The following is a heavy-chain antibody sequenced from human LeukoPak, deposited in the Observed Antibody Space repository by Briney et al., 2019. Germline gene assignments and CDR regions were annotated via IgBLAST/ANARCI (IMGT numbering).Heavy chain of an antibody. V-gene: IGHV4-59*01. Sequence: PSETLSLTCTVSGGSISSYYWSWIQQPPGKGLEWIGYIYYSGSTNYNPSLKSRVTISVDTSKNQFSLKLSSVTAADTAVYYCAGSIAVAGIDYWGQGTLVTVSS. J-gene: IGHJ4*02. CDR3: AGSIAVAGIDY. CDR2: IYYSGST. CDR1: GGSISSYY. D-gene: IGHD6-19*01.